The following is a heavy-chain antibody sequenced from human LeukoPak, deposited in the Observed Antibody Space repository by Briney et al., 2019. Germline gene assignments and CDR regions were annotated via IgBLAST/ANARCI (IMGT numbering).Heavy chain of an antibody. CDR2: ICAYNGNT. Sequence: ASVKVSCKASGYTFSRYGINWGRHGPGQGLEWRGWICAYNGNTNYAQNHQGRVTMTTDTSTSTAYMELRSLRSDDTAVYYCARDIDAVVVVPAAVRRFDPWGQGTSSPSPQ. CDR1: GYTFSRYG. J-gene: IGHJ5*02. V-gene: IGHV1-18*01. D-gene: IGHD2-2*01. CDR3: ARDIDAVVVVPAAVRRFDP.